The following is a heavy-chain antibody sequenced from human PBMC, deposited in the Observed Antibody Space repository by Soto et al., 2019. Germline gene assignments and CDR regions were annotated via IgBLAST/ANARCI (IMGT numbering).Heavy chain of an antibody. CDR3: AHRRPYSNSPEYFFDY. J-gene: IGHJ4*02. Sequence: QITLKESGPTLVKPTQTLTLNCTFSGFALSTSGVDVGWIRQPPGKALEWLALIYWDDDKRYSPYLKRRLTITNDTSKNQVVLTMTNMDPLDTATYYCAHRRPYSNSPEYFFDYWGQGTLVTVSS. CDR1: GFALSTSGVD. D-gene: IGHD6-6*01. CDR2: IYWDDDK. V-gene: IGHV2-5*02.